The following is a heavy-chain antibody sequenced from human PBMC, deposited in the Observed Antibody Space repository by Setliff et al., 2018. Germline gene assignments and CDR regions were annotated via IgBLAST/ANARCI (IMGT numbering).Heavy chain of an antibody. CDR2: IFYDGSEK. CDR1: GFTFSTYA. J-gene: IGHJ4*02. V-gene: IGHV3-33*08. Sequence: PGGSLRLSCAAPGFTFSTYAMHWVRQAPGKGLEWVGYIFYDGSEKYYADSVKGRFTISRDNSKNTVYLEMNNLRADDTAVYYCAGDPPRSDWRLDSWGQGTLVTVSS. D-gene: IGHD1-26*01. CDR3: AGDPPRSDWRLDS.